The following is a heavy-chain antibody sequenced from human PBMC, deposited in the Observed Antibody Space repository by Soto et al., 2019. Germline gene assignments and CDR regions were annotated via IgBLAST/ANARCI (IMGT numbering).Heavy chain of an antibody. Sequence: QVHLVESGGGMVQPGTSLRLSCTASGFTFNSLSLHWVRQRPDKGLEWVAVISFDGRVTYYADFVKGRFTVSRDNSKNTIYLQVNSLRAEDTAVYYCAREPYGDSQFFDYWGQGTLVPVSS. V-gene: IGHV3-30*04. CDR3: AREPYGDSQFFDY. D-gene: IGHD2-21*02. J-gene: IGHJ4*02. CDR2: ISFDGRVT. CDR1: GFTFNSLS.